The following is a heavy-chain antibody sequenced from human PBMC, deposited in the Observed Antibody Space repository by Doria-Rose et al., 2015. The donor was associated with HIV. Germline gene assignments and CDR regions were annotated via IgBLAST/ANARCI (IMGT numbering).Heavy chain of an antibody. J-gene: IGHJ6*03. V-gene: IGHV3-9*01. CDR1: GVSFESYA. D-gene: IGHD3-3*01. CDR3: AKAPIIGPKYYFYMDV. CDR2: ISWDSGAK. Sequence: VQLVESGGGLVQPGRSMRLSCVGSGVSFESYAMHWVRLAPAQGLEWVAGISWDSGAKGNADSVAGRFTISRDNAKKSVYLEMRSLRPEDTAFYYCAKAPIIGPKYYFYMDVWGKGTSVTVSS.